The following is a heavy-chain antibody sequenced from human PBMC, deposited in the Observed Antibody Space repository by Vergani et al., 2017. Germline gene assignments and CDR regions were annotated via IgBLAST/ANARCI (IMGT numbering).Heavy chain of an antibody. Sequence: EVQLVESGGDFVQPGGSLTRSCAASGFNVGHYWMSWVRQAPGKGLEWVANIKEDGTEKYYLDSVKGRFTISRDIAENSIYLEMNSLRVEDTAVYYCAREGVPRCCIVGAPDFWGQGTQVTVSS. V-gene: IGHV3-7*01. CDR3: AREGVPRCCIVGAPDF. CDR2: IKEDGTEK. J-gene: IGHJ4*02. CDR1: GFNVGHYW. D-gene: IGHD1-26*01.